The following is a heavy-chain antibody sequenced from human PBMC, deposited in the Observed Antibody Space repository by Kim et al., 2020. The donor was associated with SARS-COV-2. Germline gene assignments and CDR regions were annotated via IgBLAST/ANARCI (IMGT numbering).Heavy chain of an antibody. CDR2: IKSKTDGGTT. J-gene: IGHJ6*02. V-gene: IGHV3-15*01. CDR3: TTRTISSSSPYYYGMDV. Sequence: GGSLRLSCAASGFTFSNAWMSWVRQAPGKGLEWVGRIKSKTDGGTTDYAAPVKGRFTISRDDSKNTLYLQMNSLKTEDTAVYYCTTRTISSSSPYYYGMDVWGQGNTVTVSS. CDR1: GFTFSNAW. D-gene: IGHD6-6*01.